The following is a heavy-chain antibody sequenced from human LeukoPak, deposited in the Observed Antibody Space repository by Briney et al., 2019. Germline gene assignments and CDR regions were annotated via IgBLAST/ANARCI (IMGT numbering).Heavy chain of an antibody. Sequence: QPGGSLRLSCAASGFTFSSYAMSWVRQAPGKGLEWVSAISGSGGSTYYADSVKGRFTISGDNSKNTLYLQMNSLRAEDTAVYYCAKAGSSRTAPFGYWGQGTLVTVSS. D-gene: IGHD2-2*01. V-gene: IGHV3-23*01. CDR3: AKAGSSRTAPFGY. CDR1: GFTFSSYA. J-gene: IGHJ4*02. CDR2: ISGSGGST.